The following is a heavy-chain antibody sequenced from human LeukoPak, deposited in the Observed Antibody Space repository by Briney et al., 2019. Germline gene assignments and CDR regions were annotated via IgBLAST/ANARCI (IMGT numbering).Heavy chain of an antibody. CDR3: ARSEGY. J-gene: IGHJ4*02. CDR2: INANSGGT. CDR1: GYTFTGYY. V-gene: IGHV1-2*02. D-gene: IGHD6-25*01. Sequence: ASVKVSYKASGYTFTGYYIHWVRQAPGQGLEWMGWINANSGGTNYAQKFQGRVTMTSDTSTTTAYMELNRLTSDDTAVYYCARSEGYWGQGTLVTVSS.